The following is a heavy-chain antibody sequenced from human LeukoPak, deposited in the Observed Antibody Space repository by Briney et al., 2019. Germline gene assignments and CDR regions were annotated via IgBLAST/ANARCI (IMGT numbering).Heavy chain of an antibody. D-gene: IGHD6-13*01. CDR3: ARDEGQHLVTWYFDL. J-gene: IGHJ2*01. Sequence: PGGSLRLSCAASGFTFSSYSMIWVRQAPGKGLEWVSYIDTSGGTMYYADSVKGRFTISRDNAKDSLYLQMNSLRAADTAVYYCARDEGQHLVTWYFDLWGRGTLVTVSS. V-gene: IGHV3-48*01. CDR1: GFTFSSYS. CDR2: IDTSGGTM.